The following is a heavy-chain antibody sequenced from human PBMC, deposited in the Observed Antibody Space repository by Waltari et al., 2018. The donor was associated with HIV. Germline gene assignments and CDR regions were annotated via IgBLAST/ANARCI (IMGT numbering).Heavy chain of an antibody. CDR2: ISSSGTFT. Sequence: EVQLVESGGGPVKPGGSLRPSCRASGFTFNSNSLNWVRQAPGKGREGNSSISSSGTFTQYADSVKRRFTISSDNANKSVYLQMISLRAEDTAVYYCARDSRDNSWSLNFFDPWGQGTLVTVSS. CDR3: ARDSRDNSWSLNFFDP. CDR1: GFTFNSNS. D-gene: IGHD6-13*01. J-gene: IGHJ5*02. V-gene: IGHV3-21*01.